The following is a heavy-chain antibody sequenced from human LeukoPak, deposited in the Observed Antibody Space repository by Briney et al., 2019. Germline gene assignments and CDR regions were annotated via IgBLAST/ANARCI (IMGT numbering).Heavy chain of an antibody. Sequence: GASVKVSCKASGYTFTSYDINWVRQATGQGLEWMGWISAYNGNTNYAQKLQGRVTMTTDTSTSTAYMELRSLRSDDTAVYYCARDSRLSNHYYDSSGYDYWGQGTLVTVSS. D-gene: IGHD3-22*01. CDR2: ISAYNGNT. CDR3: ARDSRLSNHYYDSSGYDY. CDR1: GYTFTSYD. V-gene: IGHV1-18*01. J-gene: IGHJ4*02.